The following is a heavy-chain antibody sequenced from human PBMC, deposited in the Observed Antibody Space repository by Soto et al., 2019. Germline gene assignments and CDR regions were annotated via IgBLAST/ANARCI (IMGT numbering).Heavy chain of an antibody. V-gene: IGHV4-30-4*01. J-gene: IGHJ6*02. CDR1: GGSISSGDYY. CDR3: ARWIQLWSPIGRHYRYGDV. D-gene: IGHD5-18*01. Sequence: SETLSLTCTVSGGSISSGDYYWSWVRQPPGKGLEWIGYIYYSGSTYYNPSLKSRVTISVDTSKNQFSLKLSSVTAADTAVYYCARWIQLWSPIGRHYRYGDVWGQGTTVTVSS. CDR2: IYYSGST.